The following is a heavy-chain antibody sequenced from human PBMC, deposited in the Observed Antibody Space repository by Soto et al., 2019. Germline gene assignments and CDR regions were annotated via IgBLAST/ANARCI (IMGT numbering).Heavy chain of an antibody. D-gene: IGHD3-16*01. CDR2: IGIAGDT. J-gene: IGHJ4*02. CDR1: GFNFSSYD. V-gene: IGHV3-13*04. Sequence: EVQLVESGGGLVQPGGSLRLSCAASGFNFSSYDMHWVRQATGRGLEWVSAIGIAGDTYYPDSVKGRFTISRENAKNSLYLQMNSLRAGDAAVYYCARLRLGGIDCWGQGTLVTVSS. CDR3: ARLRLGGIDC.